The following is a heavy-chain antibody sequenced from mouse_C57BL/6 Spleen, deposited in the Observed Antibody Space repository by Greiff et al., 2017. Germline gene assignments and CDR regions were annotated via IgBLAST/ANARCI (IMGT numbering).Heavy chain of an antibody. CDR3: ARRLTDYFDY. D-gene: IGHD4-1*01. CDR2: ISSGSSTI. Sequence: EVQLVESGGGLVKPGGSLKLSCAASGFTFSDYGMHWVRQAPEKGLEWVAYISSGSSTIYYADTVKGRFTISRDNAKYTLFLQMTSLRSEDTAMYYCARRLTDYFDYWGQGTTLTVSS. CDR1: GFTFSDYG. V-gene: IGHV5-17*01. J-gene: IGHJ2*01.